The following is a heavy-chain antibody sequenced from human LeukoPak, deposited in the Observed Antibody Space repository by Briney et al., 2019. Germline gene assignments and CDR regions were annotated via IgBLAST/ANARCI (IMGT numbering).Heavy chain of an antibody. CDR2: IYYSGST. V-gene: IGHV4-30-4*01. D-gene: IGHD5-18*01. Sequence: SESLSLTCTVSGCTISSGDYYWSWIRQPPGTGMEWIGYIYYSGSTYYTPSLRGRVTISVDTSKNRFSLSLSSVTAADTAVYYCARGYSLDYWGQGTLVTVSS. CDR1: GCTISSGDYY. CDR3: ARGYSLDY. J-gene: IGHJ4*02.